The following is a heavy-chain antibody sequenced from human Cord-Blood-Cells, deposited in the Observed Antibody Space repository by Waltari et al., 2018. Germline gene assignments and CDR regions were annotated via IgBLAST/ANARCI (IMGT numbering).Heavy chain of an antibody. D-gene: IGHD2-2*01. V-gene: IGHV3-23*01. CDR1: GFTFSSDA. CDR3: SKDRDIVVVPTFDY. J-gene: IGHJ4*02. Sequence: EVQLLESGGGLVQPGGSLRLSCAAFGFTFSSDAMSWVRQAPGKGVGWVSAISGSGGSTYYADAVKGRITISRDNSKNTLYLQMNSLRAEDTAVYYCSKDRDIVVVPTFDYWGQGTLVTVSS. CDR2: ISGSGGST.